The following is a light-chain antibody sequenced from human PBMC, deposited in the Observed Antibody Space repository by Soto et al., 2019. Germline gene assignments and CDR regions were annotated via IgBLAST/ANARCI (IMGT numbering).Light chain of an antibody. Sequence: EIVLTQSPGTLSLSPGERATLSCRASQSVSSSYLAWYQQKPGQAPRLLIYGASSRATGIPDRFSGSGSGKDFTLTISRLEPEDFAVYYCQQYGSSPHTFGQGTKVDIK. CDR3: QQYGSSPHT. CDR1: QSVSSSY. CDR2: GAS. J-gene: IGKJ1*01. V-gene: IGKV3-20*01.